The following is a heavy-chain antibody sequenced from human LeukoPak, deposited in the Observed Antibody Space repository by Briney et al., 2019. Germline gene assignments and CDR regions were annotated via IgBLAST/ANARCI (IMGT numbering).Heavy chain of an antibody. CDR1: GGTFSSYA. V-gene: IGHV1-69*04. J-gene: IGHJ6*02. Sequence: EASVKVSCKASGGTFSSYAISWVRPAPGQGLEWMGRIIPILGIANYAQKFQGRVTITADKSTSTAYMELSSLRAEDTAVYYCATLLVGGTMDVWGQGTTVTVSS. D-gene: IGHD2-2*01. CDR2: IIPILGIA. CDR3: ATLLVGGTMDV.